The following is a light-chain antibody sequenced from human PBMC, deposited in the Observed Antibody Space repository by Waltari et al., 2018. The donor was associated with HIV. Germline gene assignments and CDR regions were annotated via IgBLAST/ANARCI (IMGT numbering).Light chain of an antibody. CDR1: QSVLSSSTQKTH. CDR2: WAS. V-gene: IGKV4-1*01. Sequence: DIVMTQSPDSLAVSLGERATINCKSSQSVLSSSTQKTHLAWDQQKPGQPPKLLIYWASTRDSGVPDRFSDSGSGTDFTLTISSLQAEDVAVYYCQQYYTTPRTFGQGTKVEIK. J-gene: IGKJ1*01. CDR3: QQYYTTPRT.